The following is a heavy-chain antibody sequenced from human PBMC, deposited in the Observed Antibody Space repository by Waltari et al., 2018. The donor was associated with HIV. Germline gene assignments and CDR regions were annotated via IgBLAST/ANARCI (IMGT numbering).Heavy chain of an antibody. V-gene: IGHV3-9*01. J-gene: IGHJ6*02. CDR1: GFTFDDYA. CDR3: AKDRGTGTTVYYYYGMDV. Sequence: EVQLVESGGGLVQPGRSLRLSCAASGFTFDDYAMHWVRQAPGKGLEWVSGISWNSGSKGYAYSVKGRFTISRDNAKNSLYLQMNSLRAEDTALYYCAKDRGTGTTVYYYYGMDVWGQGTTVTVSS. D-gene: IGHD1-7*01. CDR2: ISWNSGSK.